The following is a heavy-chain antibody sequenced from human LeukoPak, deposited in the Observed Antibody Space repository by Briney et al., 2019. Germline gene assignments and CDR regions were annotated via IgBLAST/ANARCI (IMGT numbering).Heavy chain of an antibody. D-gene: IGHD4-17*01. J-gene: IGHJ6*02. CDR3: ARFRRYGEPNDYFYGMDV. CDR1: GFSFSNFY. V-gene: IGHV3-30*03. Sequence: QPGRSLTLSCAASGFSFSNFYIHWVRQAPGKGLEWVAIISYDGSDRYYADAVKGRFTISRDNSKNTVYLQMNSLRGEDTAVYYCARFRRYGEPNDYFYGMDVWGQGTTVTVSS. CDR2: ISYDGSDR.